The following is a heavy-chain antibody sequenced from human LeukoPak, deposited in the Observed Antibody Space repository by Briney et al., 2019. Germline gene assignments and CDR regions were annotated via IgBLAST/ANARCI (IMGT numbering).Heavy chain of an antibody. CDR1: GYTFTGYY. J-gene: IGHJ4*02. V-gene: IGHV1-2*02. CDR3: ARVPVYYDSSGYKGLDY. CDR2: INPNSGGT. Sequence: ASVKVSCKASGYTFTGYYMHWVRQAPGQGLEWMGWINPNSGGTNYAQKFQGRVTMTRDTSISTAYMELSRLRSDDTAVYYCARVPVYYDSSGYKGLDYWGQGTLVTVSS. D-gene: IGHD3-22*01.